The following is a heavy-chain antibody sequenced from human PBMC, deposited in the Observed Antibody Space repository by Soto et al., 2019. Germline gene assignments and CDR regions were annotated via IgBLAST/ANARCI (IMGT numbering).Heavy chain of an antibody. J-gene: IGHJ6*02. CDR2: IIPIFGTA. D-gene: IGHD2-2*02. Sequence: SVKVSCKASGGTFSSYAISWVRQAPGQGLEWMGGIIPIFGTANYAQKFQGRVTITADKSTSTAYMELSSLRSEDTAVYYCARGDCSSTSCYSYYYYGTDVWGQGTSVTVSS. CDR1: GGTFSSYA. V-gene: IGHV1-69*06. CDR3: ARGDCSSTSCYSYYYYGTDV.